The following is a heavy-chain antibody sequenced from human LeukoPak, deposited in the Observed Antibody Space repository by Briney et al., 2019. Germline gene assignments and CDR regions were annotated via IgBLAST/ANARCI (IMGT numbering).Heavy chain of an antibody. Sequence: GGTLRLSCAASGFTFSNYNMNWVRQAPGKAMDWVSSITSSGTYIFYADSVKGRFTISRDNAKNSLYLQMDSLGPEDTAVYYCARDPYSGNYGNDYYYYMDVWGKGTTVTISS. CDR3: ARDPYSGNYGNDYYYYMDV. J-gene: IGHJ6*03. V-gene: IGHV3-21*01. CDR2: ITSSGTYI. D-gene: IGHD1-26*01. CDR1: GFTFSNYN.